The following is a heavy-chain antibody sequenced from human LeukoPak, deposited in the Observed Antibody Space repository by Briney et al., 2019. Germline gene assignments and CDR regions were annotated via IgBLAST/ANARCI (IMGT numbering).Heavy chain of an antibody. Sequence: GASVKISCKASGYTFTSYDINWVRQATGQGLEWMGWMNPNSGNTGYAQKFQGRVTMTRNTSISTAYMELSSLRSEDTAVYYCARRMKYYDSPLGYWGQGTLVTVSS. J-gene: IGHJ4*02. CDR3: ARRMKYYDSPLGY. CDR1: GYTFTSYD. V-gene: IGHV1-8*01. D-gene: IGHD3-3*01. CDR2: MNPNSGNT.